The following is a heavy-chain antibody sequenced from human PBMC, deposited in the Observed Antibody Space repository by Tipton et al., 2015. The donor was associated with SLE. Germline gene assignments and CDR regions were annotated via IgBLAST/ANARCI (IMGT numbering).Heavy chain of an antibody. V-gene: IGHV4-61*02. CDR3: ARGELEPGAFDI. D-gene: IGHD1-1*01. CDR1: GGSISSSSYY. J-gene: IGHJ3*02. Sequence: TLSLTCTVSGGSISSSSYYWSWIRQPAGKGLEWIGRIYTSGSTNYNPSPKSRVTISVDTSKNQFSLKLSSVTAADTAVYYCARGELEPGAFDIWGQGTMVTVSS. CDR2: IYTSGST.